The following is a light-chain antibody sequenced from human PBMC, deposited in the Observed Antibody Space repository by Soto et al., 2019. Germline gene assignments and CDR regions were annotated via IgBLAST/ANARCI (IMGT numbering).Light chain of an antibody. J-gene: IGLJ1*01. V-gene: IGLV2-14*01. CDR2: EVR. Sequence: QAVLTQPASVYESSGQSITISCTGTSSDIGSYNYVAWYQQFPGKTPKLIIYEVRNRPSGVSFRFSGSKSGNTASLTISGLQAEDEADYYCISYRGSDTSYVFGTGTKVTVL. CDR3: ISYRGSDTSYV. CDR1: SSDIGSYNY.